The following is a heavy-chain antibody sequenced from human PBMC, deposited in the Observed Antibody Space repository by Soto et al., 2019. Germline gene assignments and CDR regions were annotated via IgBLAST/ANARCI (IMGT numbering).Heavy chain of an antibody. CDR3: ARSQGSSTSLEFYYYDYYGMDV. Sequence: QVPLVQSGAEVKKPGSSVKVSCKASGGTFGSYAISWVRQAPGQGLVWMGGIMPIPGTANYAQKFQGRVTNAADESTSTAYMELSSLRAEDTAVYYCARSQGSSTSLEFYYYDYYGMDVWGQGTTVTVSS. V-gene: IGHV1-69*01. D-gene: IGHD2-2*01. CDR2: IMPIPGTA. J-gene: IGHJ6*02. CDR1: GGTFGSYA.